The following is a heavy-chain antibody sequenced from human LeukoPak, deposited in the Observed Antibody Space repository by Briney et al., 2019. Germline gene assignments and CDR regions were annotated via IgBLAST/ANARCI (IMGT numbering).Heavy chain of an antibody. J-gene: IGHJ4*02. CDR3: ARKGVAARLDY. D-gene: IGHD6-6*01. V-gene: IGHV4-34*01. CDR1: GGSFSGYY. CDR2: INHSGST. Sequence: PSETLSLTCAVYGGSFSGYYWSWIRQPPGKGLEWIGEINHSGSTNYNPSLKSRVTISVDTSKNQFSLKLSSVTAADTAVYYCARKGVAARLDYWGQGTLVTVSS.